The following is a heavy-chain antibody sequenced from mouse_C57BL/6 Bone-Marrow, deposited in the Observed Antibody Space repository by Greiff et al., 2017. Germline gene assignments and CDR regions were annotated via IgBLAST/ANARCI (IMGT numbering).Heavy chain of an antibody. Sequence: QVQLKESGAELVRPGTSVKMSCKASGYTFTNYWIGWAKQRPGHGLEWIGDIYPGGGYTNYNEKFKGKATLTADKSSSTAYMQFSSLTSEDSAIYYCARSGDYRGFAYWGQGTLVSVSA. CDR1: GYTFTNYW. CDR3: ARSGDYRGFAY. CDR2: IYPGGGYT. V-gene: IGHV1-63*01. D-gene: IGHD2-4*01. J-gene: IGHJ3*01.